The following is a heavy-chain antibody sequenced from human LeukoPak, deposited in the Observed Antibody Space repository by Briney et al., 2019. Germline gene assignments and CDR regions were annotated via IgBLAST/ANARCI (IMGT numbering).Heavy chain of an antibody. CDR2: MNPNSGNT. V-gene: IGHV1-8*01. CDR3: ARGRWLRHWFDP. CDR1: GYTFTSYD. J-gene: IGHJ5*02. D-gene: IGHD5-12*01. Sequence: ASVKVSCKASGYTFTSYDINWVRQATGQGLEWMGWMNPNSGNTGYAQKFQGRVTMTRNTSISTAYMELSSLRSEDTAVYYCARGRWLRHWFDPWDQGTLVTVSS.